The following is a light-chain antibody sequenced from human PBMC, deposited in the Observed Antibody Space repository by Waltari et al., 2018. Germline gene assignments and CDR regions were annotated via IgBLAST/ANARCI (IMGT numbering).Light chain of an antibody. CDR3: QQYGRSPIT. CDR1: ESVTDNY. Sequence: EIVLTQSPGTLSLSPGDGATLSCGASESVTDNYLAWYQQKPGQAPRLLIYGASSRATGIPDRFSGIGSGTDFTLTIRRLEPEDFTVYYCQQYGRSPITFGQGTRLEIK. V-gene: IGKV3-20*01. CDR2: GAS. J-gene: IGKJ5*01.